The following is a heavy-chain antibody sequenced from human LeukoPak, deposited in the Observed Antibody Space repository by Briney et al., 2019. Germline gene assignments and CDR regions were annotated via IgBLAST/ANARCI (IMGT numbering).Heavy chain of an antibody. D-gene: IGHD3-22*01. V-gene: IGHV4-34*01. CDR2: INHSGST. CDR3: ARGVVITGLDY. Sequence: SETLSLTCAVYGGSFSGYYWSWIRQPPGKGLEWIGEINHSGSTNYNPSLKSRVTMSVDTSKNQFSLKLNSVTAADTAVYYCARGVVITGLDYWGQGTLVTVSS. CDR1: GGSFSGYY. J-gene: IGHJ4*02.